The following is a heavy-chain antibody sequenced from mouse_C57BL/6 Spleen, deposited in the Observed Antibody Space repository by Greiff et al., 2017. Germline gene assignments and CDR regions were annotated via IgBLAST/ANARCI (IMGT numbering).Heavy chain of an antibody. CDR3: ARGYGNYLAWFAY. J-gene: IGHJ3*01. V-gene: IGHV1-82*01. Sequence: QVQLQQSGPELVKPGASVKISCKASGYAFSSSWMNWVKQRPGKGLEWIGRIYPGDGDTNYNGKFKGKATLTADKSSSTAYMQLSSLTSEDSAVYFCARGYGNYLAWFAYWGQGTTVTVS. CDR2: IYPGDGDT. D-gene: IGHD2-10*02. CDR1: GYAFSSSW.